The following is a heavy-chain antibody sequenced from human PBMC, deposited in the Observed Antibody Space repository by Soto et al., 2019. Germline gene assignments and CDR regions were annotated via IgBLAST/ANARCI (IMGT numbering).Heavy chain of an antibody. CDR1: GFTFSSYS. CDR3: ARDLPPAAIVEWFDP. V-gene: IGHV3-21*01. J-gene: IGHJ5*02. Sequence: EVQLVESGGGLVKPGGSLRLSCAASGFTFSSYSMNWVRQAPGKGLEWVSSISSSSSYIYYADSVKGRFTISRDNAKNSLYLQMNSLRAEDTAVYYCARDLPPAAIVEWFDPWGQGTLVTVSS. CDR2: ISSSSSYI. D-gene: IGHD2-2*02.